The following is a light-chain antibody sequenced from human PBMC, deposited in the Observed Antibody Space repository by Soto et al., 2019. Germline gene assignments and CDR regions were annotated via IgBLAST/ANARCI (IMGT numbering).Light chain of an antibody. CDR3: QQSYSFPYT. CDR1: QTINNY. Sequence: DIQMTQSPSSLSASVGDRVVITCRASQTINNYLNWYQQKTGEAPKLLIYAASTLQSGVPSRFSGSESGTAFTLAINSLQTEDFATYFCQQSYSFPYTFGQGTNLVIK. J-gene: IGKJ2*01. CDR2: AAS. V-gene: IGKV1-39*01.